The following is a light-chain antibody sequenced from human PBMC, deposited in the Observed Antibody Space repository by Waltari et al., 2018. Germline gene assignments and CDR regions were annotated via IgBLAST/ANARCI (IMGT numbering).Light chain of an antibody. V-gene: IGLV2-14*01. CDR3: SSYTSTSSYV. CDR2: DVT. CDR1: SSDVGGYNF. J-gene: IGLJ1*01. Sequence: QSALTQPASASGSPGQSITISCTGTSSDVGGYNFVSWYQQHPGKAPKLIIYDVTGRPSGVSHRLSGSKSGNTASLTISGLQAEDEADYYCSSYTSTSSYVFGAETKVTVL.